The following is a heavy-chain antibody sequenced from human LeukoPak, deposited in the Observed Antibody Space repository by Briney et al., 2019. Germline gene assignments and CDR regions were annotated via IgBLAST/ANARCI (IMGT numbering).Heavy chain of an antibody. V-gene: IGHV3-30*18. CDR3: AKASGLIRADAFDI. J-gene: IGHJ3*02. D-gene: IGHD5-12*01. CDR2: ISYDGSNK. Sequence: GGSLRLSCAASGFTFSSYGMHWVRQAPGKGLEWVAVISYDGSNKYYADSVKGRFTISRDNSKNTLYLQMNSLRAEDTAVYYCAKASGLIRADAFDIWGQGTMVTVSS. CDR1: GFTFSSYG.